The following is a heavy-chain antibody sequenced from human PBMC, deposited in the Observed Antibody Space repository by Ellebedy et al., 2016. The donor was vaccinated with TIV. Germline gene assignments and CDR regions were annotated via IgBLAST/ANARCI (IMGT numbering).Heavy chain of an antibody. CDR2: ISWNSGSI. J-gene: IGHJ4*01. Sequence: GGSLRLXXAASGFTFDDYAMHWVRQAPGKGLEWVSGISWNSGSIGYADSVKGRFTISRDNAKNSLYLQMNSLRAEDTAVYYCAKDRHYGDYGVYHGGNEYWGQGTLVTVSS. D-gene: IGHD4-17*01. CDR1: GFTFDDYA. CDR3: AKDRHYGDYGVYHGGNEY. V-gene: IGHV3-9*01.